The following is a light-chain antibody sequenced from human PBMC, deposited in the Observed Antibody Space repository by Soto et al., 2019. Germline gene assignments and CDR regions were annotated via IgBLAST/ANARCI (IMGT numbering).Light chain of an antibody. J-gene: IGKJ3*01. V-gene: IGKV1-5*01. CDR2: DAS. CDR1: QSITTW. CDR3: QQFDDHPFT. Sequence: DIQMTQSPATVSAYVGDSVTITCRASQSITTWLAWYQQRPGKAPKLLIYDASTLESGVPSRFRGSRSGTDSTLTVSSLQPEDFATYYCQQFDDHPFTFGPGTKVDIK.